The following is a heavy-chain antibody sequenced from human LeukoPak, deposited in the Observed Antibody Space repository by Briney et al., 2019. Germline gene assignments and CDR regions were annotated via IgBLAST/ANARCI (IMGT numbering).Heavy chain of an antibody. Sequence: GGSLRLSCAATGLTFSNFPMHWVRPAPGKGLDWVAVISYDGNTKYYADSVKGRFAITRDNSKNTLFLQMNSLRGEDTAVYYCAREAIGTTKSDDAFDIWGQGTMVTVSS. CDR3: AREAIGTTKSDDAFDI. V-gene: IGHV3-30*09. D-gene: IGHD1-1*01. J-gene: IGHJ3*02. CDR1: GLTFSNFP. CDR2: ISYDGNTK.